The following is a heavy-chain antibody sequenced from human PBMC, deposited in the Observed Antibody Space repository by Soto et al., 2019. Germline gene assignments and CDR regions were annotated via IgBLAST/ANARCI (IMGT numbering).Heavy chain of an antibody. CDR3: AREDYGDDEDYGMDV. D-gene: IGHD4-17*01. CDR2: IYYSGST. Sequence: SETLSLTCTVSGGSISSGDYYWSWIRQPPGKGLEWIGYIYYSGSTNYNPSLKSRVTISVDTSKNQFSLKLSSVTAADTAVYYCAREDYGDDEDYGMDVWGQGTTVTVSS. J-gene: IGHJ6*02. V-gene: IGHV4-61*08. CDR1: GGSISSGDYY.